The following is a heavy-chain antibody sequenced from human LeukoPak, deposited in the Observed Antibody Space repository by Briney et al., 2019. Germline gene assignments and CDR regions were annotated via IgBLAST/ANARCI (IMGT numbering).Heavy chain of an antibody. J-gene: IGHJ4*02. V-gene: IGHV3-74*01. Sequence: GGSLRLSCAASGFTFSNYWMFWVRQVPGKGLVWVSRINTDGSSTTYADSVKGRFTISRDNAKNTLYPQMNSLRADDTAVYYCASRISSGNYFFDYWGQGTLVTVSS. D-gene: IGHD1-26*01. CDR2: INTDGSST. CDR1: GFTFSNYW. CDR3: ASRISSGNYFFDY.